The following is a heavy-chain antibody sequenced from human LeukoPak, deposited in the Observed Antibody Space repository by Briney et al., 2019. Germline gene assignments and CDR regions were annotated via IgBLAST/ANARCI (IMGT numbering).Heavy chain of an antibody. D-gene: IGHD2-8*01. V-gene: IGHV4-4*07. CDR1: GGSISRHY. CDR2: IYTSGTT. Sequence: PSETLSLTCTVSGGSISRHYWSWIRQPAGKGLEWIGRIYTSGTTNYNPSLKSRVTMSVDTSKNHFSLKLTSVTAADTAVYYCAREMGYDAFDIWGQGTMVTVSS. CDR3: AREMGYDAFDI. J-gene: IGHJ3*02.